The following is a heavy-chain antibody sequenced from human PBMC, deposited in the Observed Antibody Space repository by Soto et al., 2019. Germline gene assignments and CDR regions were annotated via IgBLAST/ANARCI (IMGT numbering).Heavy chain of an antibody. D-gene: IGHD5-18*01. CDR2: IYYSGST. Sequence: SETLSLTCTVSGVSISSYYWSWIRQPPGKGLEWIGYIYYSGSTNYNPSLKSRVTISVDTSKNQFSLKLSSVTAADTAVYYCAREADTAMVRDYYYYYMDVWGKGTTVTVSS. J-gene: IGHJ6*03. CDR1: GVSISSYY. CDR3: AREADTAMVRDYYYYYMDV. V-gene: IGHV4-59*01.